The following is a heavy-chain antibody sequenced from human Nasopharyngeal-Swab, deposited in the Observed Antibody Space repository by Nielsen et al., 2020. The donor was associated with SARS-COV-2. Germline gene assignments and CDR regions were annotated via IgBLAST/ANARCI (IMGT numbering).Heavy chain of an antibody. Sequence: SVKVSCKASGGTFSSYAISWVRQAPGQGLEWMGGIIIIFGTANYAQKFQGRVTITADDSTSTAYMELSSLRSEDTTVYYCARPAIAEPYYYFYGMDVWGQGTTVTVS. V-gene: IGHV1-69*13. CDR3: ARPAIAEPYYYFYGMDV. D-gene: IGHD2-21*01. J-gene: IGHJ6*02. CDR2: IIIIFGTA. CDR1: GGTFSSYA.